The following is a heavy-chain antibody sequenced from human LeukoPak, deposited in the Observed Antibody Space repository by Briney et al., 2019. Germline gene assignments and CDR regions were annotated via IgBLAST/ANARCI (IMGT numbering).Heavy chain of an antibody. D-gene: IGHD3-10*01. CDR2: IGDSGIDI. CDR3: ARVVGGSRSYAFDI. Sequence: SGGSLILSCTASGFTFSDFAMTWVRQAPGKGLEYVSSIGDSGIDIYYGDSVKGRFTISRDNSKNTLYLQMNSLRAEDTAVYYCARVVGGSRSYAFDIWGQGTMVTVSS. CDR1: GFTFSDFA. J-gene: IGHJ3*02. V-gene: IGHV3-23*01.